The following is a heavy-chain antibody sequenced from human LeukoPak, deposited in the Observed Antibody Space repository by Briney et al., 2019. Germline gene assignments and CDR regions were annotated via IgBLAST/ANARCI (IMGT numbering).Heavy chain of an antibody. V-gene: IGHV1-18*01. Sequence: ASVKVSCKASGYSFTDYDFSWVRQAPGQGLEWLGWVSIYNDNTEYAREFQDRITMTTDISTSTAYMELKSLTSDDTAVYFCARTGHYQFDSWGQGTLVTVSS. CDR3: ARTGHYQFDS. J-gene: IGHJ4*02. CDR1: GYSFTDYD. D-gene: IGHD3-9*01. CDR2: VSIYNDNT.